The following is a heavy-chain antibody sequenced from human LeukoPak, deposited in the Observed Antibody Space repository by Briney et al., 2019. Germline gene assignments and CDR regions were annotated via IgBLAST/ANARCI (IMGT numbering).Heavy chain of an antibody. J-gene: IGHJ4*02. Sequence: KPSETLSLTCTVSGSSISSYYWNWIRQPAGKGLEWIGRIYTSGITNFNPSLQSRISMALDTSKSQLSLRLTSVTAADTAVYYCARGYYDYIWGSYPAVDYWGQGTLVTVSS. V-gene: IGHV4-4*07. D-gene: IGHD3-16*02. CDR2: IYTSGIT. CDR1: GSSISSYY. CDR3: ARGYYDYIWGSYPAVDY.